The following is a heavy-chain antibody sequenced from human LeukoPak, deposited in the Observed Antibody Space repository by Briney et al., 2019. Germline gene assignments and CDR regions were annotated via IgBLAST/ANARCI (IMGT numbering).Heavy chain of an antibody. J-gene: IGHJ4*02. V-gene: IGHV3-23*01. CDR1: GFSFSNYA. D-gene: IGHD5-18*01. CDR3: TSSGRGYSYGSETPFDY. CDR2: ISGSGGCI. Sequence: GGSLRLSCAASGFSFSNYAMSWVRQAPGKGLEWFSSISGSGGCIFYAVSVKGRFTVSRDPSKIPLYLQMNSLGAEDTAVYYCTSSGRGYSYGSETPFDYWGQGSLVTVSS.